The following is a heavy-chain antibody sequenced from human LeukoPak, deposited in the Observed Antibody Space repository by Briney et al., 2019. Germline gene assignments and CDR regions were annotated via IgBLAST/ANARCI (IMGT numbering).Heavy chain of an antibody. CDR2: INHSGST. Sequence: EPSETLSLTCAVYGGSFSGYYWSWIRQPPGKGLEWIGEINHSGSTNYNLSLKSRVTISVDTSKNQFALKLSSVTGADTAVYYCERGGRKGGPFHWWRQGTLVTVS. J-gene: IGHJ4*02. CDR3: ERGGRKGGPFHW. V-gene: IGHV4-34*01. D-gene: IGHD1-1*01. CDR1: GGSFSGYY.